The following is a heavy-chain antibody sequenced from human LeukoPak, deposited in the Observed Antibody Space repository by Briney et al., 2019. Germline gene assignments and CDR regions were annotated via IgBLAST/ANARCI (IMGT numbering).Heavy chain of an antibody. D-gene: IGHD6-6*01. CDR1: GFTFSTYD. CDR2: IDTTGDT. J-gene: IGHJ6*03. Sequence: GGSLRLSCAASGFTFSTYDMHWVRQATGKGLEWVSAIDTTGDTYYPGSVKGRFTISRENAKNSLYLQMNSLRAEDTALYYCARVQLVDYYYYSYMDVWGKGTTVTVSS. CDR3: ARVQLVDYYYYSYMDV. V-gene: IGHV3-13*01.